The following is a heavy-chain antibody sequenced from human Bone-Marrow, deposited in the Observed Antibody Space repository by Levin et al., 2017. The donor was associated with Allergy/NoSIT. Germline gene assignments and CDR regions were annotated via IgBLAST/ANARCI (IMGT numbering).Heavy chain of an antibody. J-gene: IGHJ3*02. CDR2: ISYDGGNK. D-gene: IGHD3-10*01. V-gene: IGHV3-30*18. CDR3: AKHGSGNYYTASDAFDI. Sequence: SCAASGFTFSSYGIHWVRQAPGKGLEWVALISYDGGNKYYADSVKGRFTISRDNSKNTVFLQMNSLRAEDTAVYHCAKHGSGNYYTASDAFDIWGQGTMVTVSS. CDR1: GFTFSSYG.